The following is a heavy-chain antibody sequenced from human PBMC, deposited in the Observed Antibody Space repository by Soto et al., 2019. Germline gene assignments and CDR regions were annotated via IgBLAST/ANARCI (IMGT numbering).Heavy chain of an antibody. CDR3: ARGWIQFAY. V-gene: IGHV3-23*01. D-gene: IGHD5-18*01. CDR2: ISDSGDSR. J-gene: IGHJ4*02. Sequence: PGGSLRLSCAASGFTFINFAMTWVRRAPGKGLEWVSSISDSGDSRYYADSVKGRFTISRDNSKNTLFLQLNSLRAEDTAVYYCARGWIQFAYWGQGTLVTVSS. CDR1: GFTFINFA.